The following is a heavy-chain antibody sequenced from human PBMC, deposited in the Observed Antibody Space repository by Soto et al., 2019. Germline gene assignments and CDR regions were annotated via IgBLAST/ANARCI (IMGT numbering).Heavy chain of an antibody. J-gene: IGHJ5*02. CDR1: GYTFTRYT. CDR2: ISANNGNT. CDR3: ARSLPWFDP. Sequence: QVRLVHSETEVKKPGASVNVSCKASGYTFTRYTISWVRQAPGQGLEWMGWISANNGNTEFAQKFQDRLTMIADTTTSTAYLELRNLRPDVTAVYYCARSLPWFDPWGQGTLVAVSS. V-gene: IGHV1-18*01.